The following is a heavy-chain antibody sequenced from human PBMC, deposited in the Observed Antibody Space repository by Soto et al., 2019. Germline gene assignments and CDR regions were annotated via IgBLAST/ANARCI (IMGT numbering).Heavy chain of an antibody. J-gene: IGHJ6*02. CDR3: ARAHYGDYGYGMDV. CDR2: IYHSGST. V-gene: IGHV4-30-2*01. CDR1: GGSISSGGYS. D-gene: IGHD4-17*01. Sequence: QLQLQESGSGLVKPSQTLSLTCAVSGGSISSGGYSWSWIRQPPGKGLEWIGYIYHSGSTYYNPSLKSRVTISLDRSKNQFSLELSSVSAADTAVYYCARAHYGDYGYGMDVWGQGTTVTVSS.